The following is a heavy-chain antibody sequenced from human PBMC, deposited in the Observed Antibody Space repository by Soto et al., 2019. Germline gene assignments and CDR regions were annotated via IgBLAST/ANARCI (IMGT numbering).Heavy chain of an antibody. CDR2: ISAYNGNT. D-gene: IGHD6-19*01. CDR1: GYTFTSYG. V-gene: IGHV1-18*01. CDR3: ARRRSGWFDP. Sequence: QVQLVQSGAEWKKPGASVKVSCQASGYTFTSYGISWVRKAPGQGREWMGWISAYNGNTNYAQKRQGRVTMTTDTSTSPAYMELRSLRSDDTAVYYCARRRSGWFDPWGQGTLVTVSS. J-gene: IGHJ5*02.